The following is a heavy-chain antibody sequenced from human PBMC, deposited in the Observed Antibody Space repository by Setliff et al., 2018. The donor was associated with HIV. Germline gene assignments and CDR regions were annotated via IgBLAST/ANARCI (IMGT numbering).Heavy chain of an antibody. CDR3: ARGGGYDRSGYYPFDY. Sequence: SETLSLTCTVSGGSVSSNDYYWAWIRQPPGKGLEWIGNILYGGTTFYNQSLNGRVTISVDTSKNQFSLKLSSVTAADTAVYYCARGGGYDRSGYYPFDYWGQGTPVTVSS. J-gene: IGHJ4*02. CDR2: ILYGGTT. V-gene: IGHV4-39*01. D-gene: IGHD3-22*01. CDR1: GGSVSSNDYY.